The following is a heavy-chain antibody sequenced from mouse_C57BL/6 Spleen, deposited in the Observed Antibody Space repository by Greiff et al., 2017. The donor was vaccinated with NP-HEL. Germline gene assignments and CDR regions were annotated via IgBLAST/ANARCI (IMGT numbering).Heavy chain of an antibody. CDR3: AIYDGTDYAMDY. J-gene: IGHJ4*01. D-gene: IGHD2-3*01. V-gene: IGHV1-76*01. CDR1: GYTFTDYY. CDR2: IYPGSGNT. Sequence: QVQLQQSGAELVRPGASVKLSCKASGYTFTDYYINWVKQRPGQGLEWIARIYPGSGNTYYNEKFKGKATLTAEKSSSTAYMQLSSLTSEDSAVYFCAIYDGTDYAMDYWGQGTSVTVSS.